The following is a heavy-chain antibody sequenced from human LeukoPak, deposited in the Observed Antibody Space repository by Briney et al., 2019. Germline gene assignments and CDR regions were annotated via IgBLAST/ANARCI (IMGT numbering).Heavy chain of an antibody. CDR2: IRYDGTKK. D-gene: IGHD3-10*02. CDR3: AELGITMIGGV. CDR1: GFTFNKYA. V-gene: IGHV3-30*02. Sequence: GGSLRLSCAASGFTFNKYAIHWVRQAPGKGLEWVAFIRYDGTKKGYADSVKGRFTISRDNAKNSLYLQMNSLRAEDTAVYYCAELGITMIGGVWGKGTTVTISS. J-gene: IGHJ6*04.